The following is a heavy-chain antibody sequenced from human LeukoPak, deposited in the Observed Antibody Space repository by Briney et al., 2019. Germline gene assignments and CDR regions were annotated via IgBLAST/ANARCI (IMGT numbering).Heavy chain of an antibody. CDR2: ISGSGGNT. J-gene: IGHJ4*02. Sequence: GGSLRLSCAASGFTFSSYAMSWVRQAPGKGLEWVSSISGSGGNTYYADSVEGRFTVSRDNSKNTLYLQMNSLRAEDTALYYCARGRGGDYVPSRFDYWGQGTLVTVSS. D-gene: IGHD4-17*01. V-gene: IGHV3-23*01. CDR3: ARGRGGDYVPSRFDY. CDR1: GFTFSSYA.